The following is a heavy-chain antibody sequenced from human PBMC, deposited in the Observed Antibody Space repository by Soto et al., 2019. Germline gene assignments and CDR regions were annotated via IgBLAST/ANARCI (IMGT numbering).Heavy chain of an antibody. CDR2: IYWDDDK. D-gene: IGHD3-10*01. Sequence: QITLKESGPTLVKPTQTLTLTCTFSGFSLSTSGVGVAWIRQPPGKALEWLALIYWDDDKRYRSSLKSRLSXTXDXXKNQVVLTTTNMDPVDTGTYYCAHSGSGSYYLLDYWGQGTLVTVSS. V-gene: IGHV2-5*02. CDR1: GFSLSTSGVG. J-gene: IGHJ4*02. CDR3: AHSGSGSYYLLDY.